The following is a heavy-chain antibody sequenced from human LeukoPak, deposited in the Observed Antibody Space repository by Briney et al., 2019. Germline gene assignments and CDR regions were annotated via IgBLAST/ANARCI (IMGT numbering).Heavy chain of an antibody. CDR1: GGSISSYY. Sequence: PSETLSLTCTVSGGSISSYYWSWIRQPPGKGLEWIGYIYYSGSTNYNPSLKSRVTISVDTSKNQFSLKLSSVTAADPAVYYCARGDYPFDYWGQGTLVTVSS. CDR2: IYYSGST. V-gene: IGHV4-59*01. J-gene: IGHJ4*02. CDR3: ARGDYPFDY. D-gene: IGHD4-17*01.